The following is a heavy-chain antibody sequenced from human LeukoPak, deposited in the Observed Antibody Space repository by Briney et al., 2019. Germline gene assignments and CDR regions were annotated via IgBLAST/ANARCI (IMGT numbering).Heavy chain of an antibody. CDR1: GGTFSGYS. J-gene: IGHJ3*02. V-gene: IGHV4-34*01. CDR2: INHSGST. D-gene: IGHD6-6*01. CDR3: AREASNSSGGDAFDI. Sequence: SGTLSLTCAVYGGTFSGYSWIWIRQPPGKGLAWIGEINHSGSTNYNPSLKSRVTISVDASKNQFSLKLSSVTAADTAVYYCAREASNSSGGDAFDIWGQGTMVTVSS.